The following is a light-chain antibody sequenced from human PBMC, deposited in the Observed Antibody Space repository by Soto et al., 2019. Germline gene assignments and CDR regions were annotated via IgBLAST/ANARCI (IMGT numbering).Light chain of an antibody. Sequence: QPASVSGSPGQSIAISCTGTSSDVGAYNYVSWYQQHPGKAPKLMIYDVSNRPSGVSDRFSGSKSGNTASLTISGLQAEDEADYYCSSYTTSDTYVFGSGTKVTVL. J-gene: IGLJ1*01. CDR2: DVS. CDR3: SSYTTSDTYV. CDR1: SSDVGAYNY. V-gene: IGLV2-14*01.